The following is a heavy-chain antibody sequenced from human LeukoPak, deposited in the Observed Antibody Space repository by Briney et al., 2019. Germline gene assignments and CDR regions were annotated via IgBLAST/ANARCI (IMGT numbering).Heavy chain of an antibody. V-gene: IGHV1-24*01. CDR3: ATTGGSGPVGYYFDY. Sequence: ASVKVSCKVSGYTLTELSMHWVRQAPGKGLEWRVGFDPEDGETIYAQKFQGRVTMTEDTSTDTAYMELSSLRSEDTAVYYCATTGGSGPVGYYFDYWGQGTLVTVSS. J-gene: IGHJ4*02. CDR2: FDPEDGET. D-gene: IGHD3-16*01. CDR1: GYTLTELS.